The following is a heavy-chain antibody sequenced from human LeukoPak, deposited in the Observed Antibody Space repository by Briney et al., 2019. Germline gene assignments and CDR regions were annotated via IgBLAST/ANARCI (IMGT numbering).Heavy chain of an antibody. V-gene: IGHV3-23*01. D-gene: IGHD2-21*02. CDR3: AELVTLNF. CDR2: IGFGDDSA. CDR1: GFTFNSYA. J-gene: IGHJ4*02. Sequence: GGSLRLSCAASGFTFNSYAMSWVRQAPGKGLEWVSTIGFGDDSAYYADSVKGRFTVSRDNSKNTLYLQMNSLRVEDTAVYYCAELVTLNFWGQGTLVTVSS.